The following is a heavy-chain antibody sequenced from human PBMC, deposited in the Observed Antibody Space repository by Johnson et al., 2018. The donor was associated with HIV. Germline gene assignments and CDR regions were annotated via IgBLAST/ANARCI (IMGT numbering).Heavy chain of an antibody. CDR2: IWYDGSST. J-gene: IGHJ3*01. V-gene: IGHV3-33*06. CDR3: AKDLAVVFVTTNGAGAFDL. D-gene: IGHD2-2*01. Sequence: QVQFVESGGGVVQPGRSLRLSCAASGFTFSSYGMHWVRQAPGKGLEWVAVIWYDGSSTYYADSVKGRFTISRDNSKNTLYLQMNSLRAEDTEVYYCAKDLAVVFVTTNGAGAFDLWGQGTLVTVSS. CDR1: GFTFSSYG.